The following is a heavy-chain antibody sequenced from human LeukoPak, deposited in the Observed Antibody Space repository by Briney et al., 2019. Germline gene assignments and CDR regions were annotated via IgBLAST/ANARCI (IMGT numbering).Heavy chain of an antibody. D-gene: IGHD3-10*01. CDR3: AKGLGGYYYGSGSSPSDY. V-gene: IGHV3-9*01. J-gene: IGHJ4*02. Sequence: GGSLRLSCAGSGFTFEDYAMHWVRQAPGKGLEWVSGINWSSGSVEYADSVKGRFTISRDNAKSTLYLQMKSLRAEDTALYYCAKGLGGYYYGSGSSPSDYWGQGTLVTVSS. CDR1: GFTFEDYA. CDR2: INWSSGSV.